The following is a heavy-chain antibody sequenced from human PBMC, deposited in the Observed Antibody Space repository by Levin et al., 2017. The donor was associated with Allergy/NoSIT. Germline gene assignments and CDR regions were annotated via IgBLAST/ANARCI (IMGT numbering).Heavy chain of an antibody. D-gene: IGHD1-7*01. CDR2: LSASGGST. Sequence: GESLKISCAASGFTFSNYAMTWVRQAPGKGLEWVSALSASGGSTYYADSVKGRFIISRDNSKNTLYLQMNSLGAEDTAVYYCAKKVGRGTTTYLDNWGQGTLVIVSS. CDR3: AKKVGRGTTTYLDN. J-gene: IGHJ4*02. V-gene: IGHV3-23*01. CDR1: GFTFSNYA.